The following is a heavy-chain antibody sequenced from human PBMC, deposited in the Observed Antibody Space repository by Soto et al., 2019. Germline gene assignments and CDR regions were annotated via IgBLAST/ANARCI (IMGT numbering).Heavy chain of an antibody. V-gene: IGHV3-21*01. CDR3: GGMGVLLVPAYFDV. J-gene: IGHJ2*01. CDR2: ISSRSTYI. D-gene: IGHD6-13*01. Sequence: EVQLVESGGGLVKPGGSLRLSCAASGFTFSTYSMNWVRQAPGKGLEWVSCISSRSTYIYYADSVRGRFTISRDNAKNSVVVQMSSLTADDAAVYYCGGMGVLLVPAYFDVWGRGTLVTVSS. CDR1: GFTFSTYS.